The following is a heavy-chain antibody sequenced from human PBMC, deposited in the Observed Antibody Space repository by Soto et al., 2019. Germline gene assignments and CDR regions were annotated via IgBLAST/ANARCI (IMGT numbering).Heavy chain of an antibody. J-gene: IGHJ4*02. Sequence: QVQLQESGPGLVKPSGTLSLTCAVSSGSISSSNWWSWVRQPPGKGLDWIGEIYHSGSTNYNPSLKSRVTISVDKSKNQFSLKLSSVTAADTAVYYCARGGCSGGSCYRQSFDYWGQGTLVTVSS. V-gene: IGHV4-4*02. D-gene: IGHD2-15*01. CDR3: ARGGCSGGSCYRQSFDY. CDR1: SGSISSSNW. CDR2: IYHSGST.